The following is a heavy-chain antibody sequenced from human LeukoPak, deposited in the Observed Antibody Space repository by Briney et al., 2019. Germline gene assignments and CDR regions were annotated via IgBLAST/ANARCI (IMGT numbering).Heavy chain of an antibody. CDR3: ARSQNYYGSGDY. CDR1: GDSVSNGNYY. D-gene: IGHD3-10*01. V-gene: IGHV4-61*03. J-gene: IGHJ4*02. Sequence: SETLSLTCTVSGDSVSNGNYYWSWLRQPPGKALEWIGYIYYTGSTYYNPSLEGRVTISVDTSRNHFSVKLSSVTAADTAGYYCARSQNYYGSGDYWSQGTLVTVSS. CDR2: IYYTGST.